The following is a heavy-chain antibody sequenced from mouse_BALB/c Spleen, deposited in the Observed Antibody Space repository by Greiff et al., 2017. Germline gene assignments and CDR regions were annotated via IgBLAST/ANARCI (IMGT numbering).Heavy chain of an antibody. D-gene: IGHD2-3*01. CDR2: IDPADGNT. J-gene: IGHJ3*01. Sequence: VQLQQSGAELVKPGASVKLSCTASGFNIKDTYMHWVKQRPEQGLEWIGRIDPADGNTKYDPKFQGKATITADTSSNTAYLQLSSLTSEDTAVYYCARSQDGYYPAWFAYWGQGTLVTVSA. CDR1: GFNIKDTY. V-gene: IGHV14-3*02. CDR3: ARSQDGYYPAWFAY.